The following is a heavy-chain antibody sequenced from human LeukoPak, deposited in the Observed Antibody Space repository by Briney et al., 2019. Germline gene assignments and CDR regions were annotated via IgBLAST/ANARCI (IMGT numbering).Heavy chain of an antibody. D-gene: IGHD4-17*01. V-gene: IGHV3-48*01. CDR3: ARDWGSEGSTTVTNFDY. J-gene: IGHJ4*02. CDR2: ISSSSSTI. CDR1: GFTFSSYS. Sequence: PGGSLRLSCAASGFTFSSYSMNWVRQAPGKGLEWVSYISSSSSTIYYADSAKGRFTISRDNAKNSLYLQMNSLRGEDTAVYYCARDWGSEGSTTVTNFDYWGQGTLVTVSS.